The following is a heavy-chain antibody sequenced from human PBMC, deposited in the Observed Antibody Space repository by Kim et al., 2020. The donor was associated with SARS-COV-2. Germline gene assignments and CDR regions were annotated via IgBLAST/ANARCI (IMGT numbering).Heavy chain of an antibody. CDR3: ARGLVLLWFGRGGWFDP. D-gene: IGHD3-10*01. J-gene: IGHJ5*02. V-gene: IGHV4-34*01. CDR1: GGSFSGYY. Sequence: SETLSLTCAVYGGSFSGYYWSWIRQPPGKGLEWIGEINHSGSTNYNPSLKSRVTISVDTSKNQFSLKLSSVTAADTAVYYCARGLVLLWFGRGGWFDPWGQGTLVTVSS. CDR2: INHSGST.